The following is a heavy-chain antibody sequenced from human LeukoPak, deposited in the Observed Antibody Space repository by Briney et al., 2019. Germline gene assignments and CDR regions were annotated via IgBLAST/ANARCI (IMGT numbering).Heavy chain of an antibody. J-gene: IGHJ6*02. D-gene: IGHD3-10*01. Sequence: SSETLSLTGTVSGGSISSGGYYWSWIRQHPGKGLEWIGYIYYSGSTYYNPSLKSRVTISVDTSKNQFSLKLSSVTAADTAVYYCARFLRVVRGVSPSYYYGMDVWGQGTTVTVSS. CDR3: ARFLRVVRGVSPSYYYGMDV. CDR2: IYYSGST. CDR1: GGSISSGGYY. V-gene: IGHV4-31*03.